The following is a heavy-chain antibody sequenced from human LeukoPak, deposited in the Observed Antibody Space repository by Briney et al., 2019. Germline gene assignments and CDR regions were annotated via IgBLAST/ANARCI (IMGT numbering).Heavy chain of an antibody. D-gene: IGHD3-16*01. CDR1: GYTFSSYG. V-gene: IGHV7-4-1*02. J-gene: IGHJ6*02. CDR3: ARLWGQPSGYYYGMDV. CDR2: INTNTRSP. Sequence: ASVKVSCKASGYTFSSYGINWVRQAPGQGLEWMGWINTNTRSPTYAQGFTGRFVFSLDTSVSTAYLQISSLKAEDTAVYYCARLWGQPSGYYYGMDVWGQGTTVTVSS.